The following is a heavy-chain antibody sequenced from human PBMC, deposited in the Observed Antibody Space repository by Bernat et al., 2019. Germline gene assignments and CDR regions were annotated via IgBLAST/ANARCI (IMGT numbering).Heavy chain of an antibody. CDR2: IDWDDDK. J-gene: IGHJ6*02. CDR1: GFSLSTSGMC. CDR3: ARIAVPAAGYYYYYGMDV. Sequence: QVTLRESGPALVKPTQTLTLTCTFSGFSLSTSGMCVSWIRQPPGKALEWLARIDWDDDKYYSTSLKTRLTISKDTSKNQVVLTMTNMDPVDTATYYCARIAVPAAGYYYYYGMDVWGQGTTVTVSS. D-gene: IGHD2-2*01. V-gene: IGHV2-70*15.